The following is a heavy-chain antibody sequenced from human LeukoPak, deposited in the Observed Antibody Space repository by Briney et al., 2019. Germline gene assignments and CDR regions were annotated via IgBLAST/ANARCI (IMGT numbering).Heavy chain of an antibody. J-gene: IGHJ3*01. CDR2: IRYDGSNK. Sequence: GGSLRLSCAASGFTFSSYGMHWVRQAPGKGLEWVAFIRYDGSNKYYADSVKGRFTISRDNSKNTLYLQMNSLRAEDTAVYYCARDRKVQGVGVDETWGQGTMVTVSS. D-gene: IGHD3-10*01. V-gene: IGHV3-30*02. CDR3: ARDRKVQGVGVDET. CDR1: GFTFSSYG.